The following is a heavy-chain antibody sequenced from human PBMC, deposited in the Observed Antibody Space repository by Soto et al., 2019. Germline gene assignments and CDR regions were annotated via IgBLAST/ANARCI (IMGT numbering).Heavy chain of an antibody. V-gene: IGHV1-69*06. Sequence: QVQLVQSGAEGKRPGSSVTFSAKVPDGPFSSYLITWLRQAPGQGLEWMGGIIPIFGTVNYAQKFQGRVTITADKSTSTAYMELSSLRSEDTAVYYCARADTIFGVVTLPWGQGTLVTVSS. D-gene: IGHD3-3*01. CDR1: DGPFSSYL. CDR2: IIPIFGTV. J-gene: IGHJ5*02. CDR3: ARADTIFGVVTLP.